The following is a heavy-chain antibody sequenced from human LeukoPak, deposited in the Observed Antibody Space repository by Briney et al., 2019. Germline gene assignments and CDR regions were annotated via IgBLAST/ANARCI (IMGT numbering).Heavy chain of an antibody. Sequence: GGSLRLSCAASGFTFSSYWMSWVRQAPGKGLEWVANIKQDGSEKYYVDSVKGRFAISRDNAKNSLYLQMNSLRAEDTAVYYCARGYDSSGYYLPYFDYWGQGTLVTVSS. V-gene: IGHV3-7*03. CDR3: ARGYDSSGYYLPYFDY. CDR2: IKQDGSEK. CDR1: GFTFSSYW. J-gene: IGHJ4*02. D-gene: IGHD3-22*01.